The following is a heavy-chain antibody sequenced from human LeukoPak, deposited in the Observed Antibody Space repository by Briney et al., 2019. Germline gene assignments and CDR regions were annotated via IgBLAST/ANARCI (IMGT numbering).Heavy chain of an antibody. D-gene: IGHD3-16*01. J-gene: IGHJ3*02. CDR2: IFYSGST. V-gene: IGHV4-39*07. CDR3: ARDTGGVTALAFDI. Sequence: PSETLSLTCTVSSGSISTSNYYWGWVRQPPGKALEWIGNIFYSGSTYYSPSLKSRVTISLDTSRNQFSLKLNSVTAADTAVYYCARDTGGVTALAFDIWGQGTMVTVSS. CDR1: SGSISTSNYY.